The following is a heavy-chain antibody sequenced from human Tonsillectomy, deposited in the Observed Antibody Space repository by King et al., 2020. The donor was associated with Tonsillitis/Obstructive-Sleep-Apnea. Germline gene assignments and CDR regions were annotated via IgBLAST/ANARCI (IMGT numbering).Heavy chain of an antibody. CDR2: IYYSGST. Sequence: MQLQESGPGLVKPSETLSLTCTVSGGSISSYYWSWIRQPPGKGLEWIGYIYYSGSTNYNPSLKSRVTISVDTSKNQFSLKLSSVTAADTAVYYCARLSGRNYDFWSGYYWGPHDAFDIWGQGTMVTVSS. CDR3: ARLSGRNYDFWSGYYWGPHDAFDI. CDR1: GGSISSYY. V-gene: IGHV4-59*08. D-gene: IGHD3-3*01. J-gene: IGHJ3*02.